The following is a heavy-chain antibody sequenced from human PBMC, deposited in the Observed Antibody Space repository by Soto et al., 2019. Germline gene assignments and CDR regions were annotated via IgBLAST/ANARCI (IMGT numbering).Heavy chain of an antibody. CDR3: ARDSPDVDQDYYYGMDV. V-gene: IGHV1-69*06. J-gene: IGHJ6*02. CDR2: IIPIFGTA. Sequence: QVQLVQSGAEVEKPGSSVKVSCKASGGTFSSYAISWVRQAPGQGLEWMGGIIPIFGTANYAQKFQGRVTITADKSTSTAYMELSSLRSEDTAVYYCARDSPDVDQDYYYGMDVWGQGTTVTVSS. CDR1: GGTFSSYA. D-gene: IGHD2-2*01.